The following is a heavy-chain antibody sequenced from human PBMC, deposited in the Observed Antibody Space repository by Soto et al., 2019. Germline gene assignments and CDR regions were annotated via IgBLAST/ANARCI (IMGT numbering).Heavy chain of an antibody. CDR2: IDHYTGGT. CDR3: AREGGDGFDY. V-gene: IGHV1-2*02. D-gene: IGHD2-21*02. CDR1: GYTFTDYY. J-gene: IGHJ4*02. Sequence: QVQLVQSGAEVKKPGASVKVSCKASGYTFTDYYVHWVRQAPGQGLEWMGWIDHYTGGTTYAQKFQGRVAMTRDTSISTAYMELSSVTSDDTAVYYCAREGGDGFDYWGQGTLVTVSS.